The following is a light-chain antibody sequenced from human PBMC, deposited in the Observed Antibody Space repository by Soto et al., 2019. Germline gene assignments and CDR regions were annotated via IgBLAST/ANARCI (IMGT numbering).Light chain of an antibody. CDR2: GSS. CDR1: QLFSSN. CDR3: QQYNDWPRT. V-gene: IGKV3-15*01. J-gene: IGKJ5*01. Sequence: TQSPATLSVSPGESVTLSCRASQLFSSNLAWYQRRPGQAPRLLIYGSSTRATGVPPRFSGSASGTEFTLTISSLQSEDFGAYYCQQYNDWPRTFGQGTRLEIK.